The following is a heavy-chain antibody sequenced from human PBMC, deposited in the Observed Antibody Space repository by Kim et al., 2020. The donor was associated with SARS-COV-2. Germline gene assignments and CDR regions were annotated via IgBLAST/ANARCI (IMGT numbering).Heavy chain of an antibody. Sequence: GGSLRLSCAASGFTFSNAWMSWVRQAPGKGLEWVGRIKSKTDGGTTDYAAPVKGRFTISRDDSKNTLYLQMNSLKTEDTAVYYCSTVTTYYYYGMDVWGQGTTVTVSS. D-gene: IGHD4-17*01. CDR2: IKSKTDGGTT. V-gene: IGHV3-15*01. CDR1: GFTFSNAW. CDR3: STVTTYYYYGMDV. J-gene: IGHJ6*02.